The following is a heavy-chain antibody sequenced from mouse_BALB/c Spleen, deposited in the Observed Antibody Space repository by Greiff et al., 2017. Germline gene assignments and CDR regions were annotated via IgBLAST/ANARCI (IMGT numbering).Heavy chain of an antibody. CDR1: GFTFSSYA. D-gene: IGHD1-1*01. V-gene: IGHV5-6-5*01. J-gene: IGHJ1*01. CDR3: ARGARATVVAEDWYFDV. CDR2: ISSGGST. Sequence: EVHLVESGGGLVKPGGSLKLSCAASGFTFSSYAMSWVRQTPEKRLEWVASISSGGSTYYPDSVKGRFTISRDNARNILYLQMSSLRSEDTAMYYCARGARATVVAEDWYFDVWGAGTTVTVSS.